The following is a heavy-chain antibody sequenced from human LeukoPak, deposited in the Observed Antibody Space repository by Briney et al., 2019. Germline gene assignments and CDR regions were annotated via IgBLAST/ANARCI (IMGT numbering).Heavy chain of an antibody. CDR1: GGSISSYY. CDR3: TKYSTSSRSYYFDY. V-gene: IGHV4-59*01. D-gene: IGHD6-6*01. J-gene: IGHJ4*02. Sequence: SETLSLTCTVSGGSISSYYWSWIRQPPGKGLEWIGYIYHSGSTNYNPSLKSRVTISVDTSKNQFSLKLSYVTAADTAVYYCTKYSTSSRSYYFDYWGRGTLVTVSS. CDR2: IYHSGST.